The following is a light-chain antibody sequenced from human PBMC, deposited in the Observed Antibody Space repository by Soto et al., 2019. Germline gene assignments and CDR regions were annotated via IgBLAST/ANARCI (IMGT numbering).Light chain of an antibody. CDR1: QSLLHSTGYNY. J-gene: IGKJ4*01. CDR3: MQTLQTPT. V-gene: IGKV2-28*01. Sequence: DIVMTQSPLSLPVTPGEPASISCRSSQSLLHSTGYNYLNWYLQKPGQSPQLLIYAVSNRASGVPDRFSGSGSGTDFTLKISRVEAEDIGVYYCMQTLQTPTFGGGTKVEIK. CDR2: AVS.